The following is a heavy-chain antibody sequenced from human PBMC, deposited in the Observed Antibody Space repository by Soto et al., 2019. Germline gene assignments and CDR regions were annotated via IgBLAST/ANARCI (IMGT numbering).Heavy chain of an antibody. V-gene: IGHV3-21*01. CDR3: AREEFYYDSSGYFPG. J-gene: IGHJ4*02. CDR2: ISSSSSYI. Sequence: GGSLRLSCAASGFTFSSYSMNWVRQAPGKGLEWVSSISSSSSYIYYADSVKGRFTISRDNAKNSLYLQMNSLRAEDTAVYYCAREEFYYDSSGYFPGWGQGTLVTVSS. CDR1: GFTFSSYS. D-gene: IGHD3-22*01.